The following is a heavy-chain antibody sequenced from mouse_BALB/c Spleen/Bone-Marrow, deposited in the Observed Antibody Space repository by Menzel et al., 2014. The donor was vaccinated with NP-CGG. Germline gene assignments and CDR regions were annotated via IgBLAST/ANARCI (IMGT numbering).Heavy chain of an antibody. D-gene: IGHD2-1*01. CDR3: ARSDGNRPMDH. CDR2: IFPGDGDT. V-gene: IGHV1-82*01. Sequence: QVQLQQPGPELVKPGASVKISCKASGYAFSTSWMNWVKQRPGQGLEWIGPIFPGDGDTNYNGKFKGNATLTADKSSSTAYMQLSSLTSVDSAVYFCARSDGNRPMDHWGQGTSVTVSS. CDR1: GYAFSTSW. J-gene: IGHJ4*01.